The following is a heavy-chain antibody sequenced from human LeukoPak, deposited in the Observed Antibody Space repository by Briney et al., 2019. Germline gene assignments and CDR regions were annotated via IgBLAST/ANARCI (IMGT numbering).Heavy chain of an antibody. CDR1: GFTFSSYS. CDR2: ISGSGGST. V-gene: IGHV3-23*01. J-gene: IGHJ4*02. CDR3: AKDPGYQVVYCFDY. Sequence: AGGSLRLSCAASGFTFSSYSMSWVRQAPGKGLEWVPDISGSGGSTDYADSVKGRFTISRDNSKNTLYLQMNSLRVEDTAVYYCAKDPGYQVVYCFDYWGQGTLVTVSS. D-gene: IGHD2-2*01.